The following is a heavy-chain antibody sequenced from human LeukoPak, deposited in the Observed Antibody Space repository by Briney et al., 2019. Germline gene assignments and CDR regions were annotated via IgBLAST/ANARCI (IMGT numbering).Heavy chain of an antibody. CDR2: MNPNSGNT. CDR3: ARRVGYYYGSGSYSRGMTSYYYYYMDV. D-gene: IGHD3-10*01. J-gene: IGHJ6*03. V-gene: IGHV1-8*01. CDR1: GYTFTSYD. Sequence: ASVKVSCKASGYTFTSYDINWVQQATGQGLEWMGWMNPNSGNTGYAQKFQGRVTMTRNTSIGTAYMELSSLRSEDTAVYYCARRVGYYYGSGSYSRGMTSYYYYYMDVWGKGTTVTISS.